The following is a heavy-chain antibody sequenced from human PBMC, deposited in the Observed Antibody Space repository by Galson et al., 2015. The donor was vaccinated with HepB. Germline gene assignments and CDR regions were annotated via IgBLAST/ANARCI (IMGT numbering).Heavy chain of an antibody. CDR3: ARAPCGGDCYADY. CDR2: IIPIFGTA. CDR1: GGTFSSYA. D-gene: IGHD2-21*02. Sequence: SVKVSCKASGGTFSSYAISWVRQAHGQGLEWMGGIIPIFGTANYAQKFQGRVTITADESTSTAYMELSSLRSEDTAVYYCARAPCGGDCYADYWGQGTLVTVSS. V-gene: IGHV1-69*13. J-gene: IGHJ4*02.